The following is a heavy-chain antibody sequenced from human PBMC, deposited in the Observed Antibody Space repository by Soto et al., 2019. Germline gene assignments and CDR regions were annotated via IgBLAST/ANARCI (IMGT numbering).Heavy chain of an antibody. V-gene: IGHV3-30-3*01. CDR1: GLTFSNYA. J-gene: IGHJ4*02. Sequence: QVHLVESGGGVVQPGRSLRLSCAASGLTFSNYAMHRVRQAPGKGLECVAFISYDGTNRCYPDSVKGRFTISRDNSKNTLYLQMNSLKTEDTAVYYCARESSSTVTTGGGGSAKDYWGQGTLVTVSS. CDR3: ARESSSTVTTGGGGSAKDY. CDR2: ISYDGTNR. D-gene: IGHD4-17*01.